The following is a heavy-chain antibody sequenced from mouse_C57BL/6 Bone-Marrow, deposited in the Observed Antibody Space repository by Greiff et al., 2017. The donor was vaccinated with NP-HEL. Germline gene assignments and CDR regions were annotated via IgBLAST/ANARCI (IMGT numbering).Heavy chain of an antibody. CDR2: INPSTGGT. CDR3: ARSWLPWVDY. V-gene: IGHV1-42*01. CDR1: GYSFTGYY. Sequence: EVQLQQSGPELVKPGASVKISCKASGYSFTGYYMTWVKQSPEKSLEWIGEINPSTGGTTYNQKFKAKATLTVDKSSSTAYMQLKSLTSEDSAVYYCARSWLPWVDYWGQGTSVTVSS. D-gene: IGHD2-2*01. J-gene: IGHJ4*01.